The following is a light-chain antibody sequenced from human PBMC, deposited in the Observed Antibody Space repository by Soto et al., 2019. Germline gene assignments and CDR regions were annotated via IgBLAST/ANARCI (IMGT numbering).Light chain of an antibody. V-gene: IGKV3-11*01. CDR1: QSVSSY. Sequence: EIVLTQSPATLSLSPGERATLSCRASQSVSSYLAWYQQKPGQAPRLLIYDASNRATGIPARFSGSGSGTDFTLTISSLEPEEFAVYYCQQRSNWSRTFGGGTKVEIK. CDR2: DAS. J-gene: IGKJ4*01. CDR3: QQRSNWSRT.